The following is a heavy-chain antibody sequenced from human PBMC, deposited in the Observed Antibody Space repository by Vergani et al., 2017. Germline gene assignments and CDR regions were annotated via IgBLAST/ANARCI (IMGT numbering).Heavy chain of an antibody. D-gene: IGHD3-10*01. CDR2: IRSKAYGGTT. V-gene: IGHV3-49*03. J-gene: IGHJ4*02. CDR1: GFTFGDYA. CDR3: ASQRGILWFGDRGDALDY. Sequence: EVQLVESGGGLVQPGRSLRLSCTASGFTFGDYAMSWFRQAPGKGLEWVGFIRSKAYGGTTEYAASVKGRFTISRDDSKSIAYLQMNSLRVEDTAMYYCASQRGILWFGDRGDALDYWGQGTLVTVSS.